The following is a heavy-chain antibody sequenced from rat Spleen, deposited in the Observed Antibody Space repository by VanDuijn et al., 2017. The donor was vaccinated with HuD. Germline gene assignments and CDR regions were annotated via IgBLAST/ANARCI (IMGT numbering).Heavy chain of an antibody. CDR3: ARLTIGS. V-gene: IGHV2-65*01. CDR2: IRNDGNT. J-gene: IGHJ2*01. Sequence: QVQLKETGPGLVQPTQTLSITCTVSGFSLTSYYIQWVRQTPGKGLEWMGFIRNDGNTEYNSEFKSRLSINRDTSKNQVFLKMNSLQTEDTAMYFCARLTIGSWGLGVMVTVSS. CDR1: GFSLTSYY. D-gene: IGHD1-3*01.